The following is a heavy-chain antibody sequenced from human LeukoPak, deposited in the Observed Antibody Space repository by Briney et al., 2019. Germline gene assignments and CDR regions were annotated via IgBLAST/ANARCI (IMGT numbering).Heavy chain of an antibody. CDR1: GFTFSSYA. Sequence: GGSLRLSCAASGFTFSSYAMHWVRQAPGKGLEYVSAISSNGGSTYYANSVKGRFTISRDNSKNTLYLQMNSLRAEDTAVYYCAKDDSKGTGYYYDSSGYAFDIWGQGTMVTVSS. J-gene: IGHJ3*02. D-gene: IGHD3-22*01. CDR2: ISSNGGST. CDR3: AKDDSKGTGYYYDSSGYAFDI. V-gene: IGHV3-64*01.